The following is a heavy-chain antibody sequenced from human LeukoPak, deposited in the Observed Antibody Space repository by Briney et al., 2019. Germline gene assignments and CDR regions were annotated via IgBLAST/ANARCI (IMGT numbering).Heavy chain of an antibody. CDR3: AREEFRKALDY. Sequence: ASVTVSCKASGYTFTSYYMHWVRQAPGQGLEWMGIINPSGGSTSYAQKFQGRVTMTRDTSTSTVYMELSSLRSEDTAVYYCAREEFRKALDYWGQGTLVTVSS. V-gene: IGHV1-46*01. D-gene: IGHD1-14*01. CDR2: INPSGGST. J-gene: IGHJ4*02. CDR1: GYTFTSYY.